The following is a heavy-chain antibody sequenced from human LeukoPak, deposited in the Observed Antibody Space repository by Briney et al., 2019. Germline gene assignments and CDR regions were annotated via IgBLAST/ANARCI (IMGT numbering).Heavy chain of an antibody. CDR2: IRSRANSYTT. Sequence: GGSLKLSCAASGFTFSGSAMHWVRQAHGKGLEWLGRIRSRANSYTTVYAAPVQGRFIISRDDSMNMAYLQVNSLRVEDTAVYYCTRHSDKYCSGAGCFHYNFYGLDVWGQGTTVTVSS. V-gene: IGHV3-73*01. J-gene: IGHJ6*02. CDR3: TRHSDKYCSGAGCFHYNFYGLDV. CDR1: GFTFSGSA. D-gene: IGHD2-15*01.